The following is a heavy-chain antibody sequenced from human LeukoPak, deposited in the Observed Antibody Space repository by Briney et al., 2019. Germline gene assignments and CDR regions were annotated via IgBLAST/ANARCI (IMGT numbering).Heavy chain of an antibody. V-gene: IGHV3-7*01. CDR2: IQPDGSEG. J-gene: IGHJ5*02. Sequence: GGSLRLSCAASGFTFSSKWMSWVRQAPGKGLEWVGNIQPDGSEGYPVDSVKGRFTISRDNARNSLFLQMNSLRVKDTAVYYCASQSFAKFDPWGQGTLVIVSS. CDR1: GFTFSSKW. D-gene: IGHD3-16*01. CDR3: ASQSFAKFDP.